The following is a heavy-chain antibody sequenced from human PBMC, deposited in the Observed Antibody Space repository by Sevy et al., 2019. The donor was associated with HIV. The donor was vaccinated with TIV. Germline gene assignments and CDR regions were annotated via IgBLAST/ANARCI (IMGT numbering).Heavy chain of an antibody. CDR2: TSAYNDNT. CDR3: ARDRNNYDSTGYPKGVDV. D-gene: IGHD3-22*01. J-gene: IGHJ6*02. Sequence: ASVKVSCKASGYTFTKYGISWVRQAPGQGLEWMGWTSAYNDNTNYAQKLQGRVTMTTDTSTNTAYMELRSLRSDDTAVYYCARDRNNYDSTGYPKGVDVWGQGTTVTVSS. CDR1: GYTFTKYG. V-gene: IGHV1-18*01.